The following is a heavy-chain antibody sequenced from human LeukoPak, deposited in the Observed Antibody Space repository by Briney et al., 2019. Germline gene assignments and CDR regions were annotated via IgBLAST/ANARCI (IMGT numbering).Heavy chain of an antibody. CDR1: GIIFSDHW. J-gene: IGHJ4*02. D-gene: IGHD1-26*01. Sequence: GGSLRLSCAASGIIFSDHWMTWVRQAPGKGLEWVAPIKTDGRQIYYVDSVKGRFTISRDNAKNSLFLQMNSLRAEDTAIYFCVGGGGWEMDYWGQGTLATVSS. V-gene: IGHV3-7*04. CDR3: VGGGGWEMDY. CDR2: IKTDGRQI.